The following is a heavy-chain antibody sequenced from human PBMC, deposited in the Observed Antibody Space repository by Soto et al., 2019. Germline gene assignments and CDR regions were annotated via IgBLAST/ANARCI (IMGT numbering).Heavy chain of an antibody. D-gene: IGHD6-6*01. CDR3: ARGIYSTSSFFDS. CDR1: GDSISTADYY. V-gene: IGHV4-30-4*01. CDR2: IYYSGNT. Sequence: PSETLSLTCTVSGDSISTADYYWNWIRQPPGKGLEWIGYIYYSGNTYYIPSLKSRVTISVDTSKNQISLKLNSVTAADTAAYYCARGIYSTSSFFDSWGQGTLVTVSS. J-gene: IGHJ4*02.